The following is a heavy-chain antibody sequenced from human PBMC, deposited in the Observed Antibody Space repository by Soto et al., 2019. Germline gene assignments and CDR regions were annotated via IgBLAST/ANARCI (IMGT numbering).Heavy chain of an antibody. V-gene: IGHV5-10-1*01. CDR3: ASSPRGYCSSTSCREWGNYYGMDV. Sequence: GAALKISFQGSGYSFTSYCISWVRQLPGKGQEWKGRIDPSESYTNYSPSFQGHVTIAADKSISTAYLQWSSLKASDTAMYYCASSPRGYCSSTSCREWGNYYGMDVWGQGTTVTVSS. D-gene: IGHD2-2*01. CDR1: GYSFTSYC. J-gene: IGHJ6*02. CDR2: IDPSESYT.